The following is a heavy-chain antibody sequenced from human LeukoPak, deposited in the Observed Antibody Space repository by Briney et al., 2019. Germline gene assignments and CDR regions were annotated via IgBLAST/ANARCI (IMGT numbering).Heavy chain of an antibody. CDR3: ARDLGGFYYDSSGYYGHPHWFDP. J-gene: IGHJ5*02. V-gene: IGHV1-18*01. CDR2: ISAYNGNT. Sequence: ASVKVSCKASGGTFSSYAISWVRQAPGQGLEWMGWISAYNGNTNYAQKLQGRVTMTADTSTSTAYMELRSLRSDDTAVYYCARDLGGFYYDSSGYYGHPHWFDPWGQGTLVTVSS. CDR1: GGTFSSYA. D-gene: IGHD3-22*01.